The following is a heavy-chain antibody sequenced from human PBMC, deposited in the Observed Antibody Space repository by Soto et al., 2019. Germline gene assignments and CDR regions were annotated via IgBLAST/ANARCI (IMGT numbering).Heavy chain of an antibody. CDR3: ARDWVYTIDL. Sequence: PGGSLRLSCEAAGFTFRNYWWHWVRQAPGKGLVWVSRINGDGSGISYADSVKGRFTISRDNAKNTLYLQMNSLRVEDTAVYYCARDWVYTIDLWGQGTLVTVSS. V-gene: IGHV3-74*01. J-gene: IGHJ4*02. D-gene: IGHD2-8*01. CDR1: GFTFRNYW. CDR2: INGDGSGI.